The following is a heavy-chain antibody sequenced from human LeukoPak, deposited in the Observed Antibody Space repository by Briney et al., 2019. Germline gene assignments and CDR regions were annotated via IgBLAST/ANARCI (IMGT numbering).Heavy chain of an antibody. CDR3: AKPYTGGWYYFDS. Sequence: PGGSLRLSCAASGFTFSSYSMNWVPQTPRKGLEWVSGMSGSGGTSYYADSVKGRFTISRDNSKNTLYLQMNSLRAEDTAIYFCAKPYTGGWYYFDSWGQGTLVTVSS. V-gene: IGHV3-23*01. D-gene: IGHD6-19*01. CDR1: GFTFSSYS. CDR2: MSGSGGTS. J-gene: IGHJ4*02.